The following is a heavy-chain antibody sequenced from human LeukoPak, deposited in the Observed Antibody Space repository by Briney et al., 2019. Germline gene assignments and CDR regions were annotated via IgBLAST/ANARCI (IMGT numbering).Heavy chain of an antibody. CDR1: GGSITGYY. Sequence: PSETLSLTFTVSGGSITGYYWSWIRQPPGKGLEWIGYVFYSGGTLYNPSVNSRVTISVDTSKNQFSLKLSSVTAADTAVYYCARVYQLPLNWFDPWGQGTLVTVSS. CDR3: ARVYQLPLNWFDP. V-gene: IGHV4-59*12. D-gene: IGHD2-2*01. CDR2: VFYSGGT. J-gene: IGHJ5*02.